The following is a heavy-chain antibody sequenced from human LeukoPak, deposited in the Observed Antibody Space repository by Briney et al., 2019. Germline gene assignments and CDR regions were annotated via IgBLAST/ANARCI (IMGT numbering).Heavy chain of an antibody. CDR2: IISSSSYI. J-gene: IGHJ1*01. CDR1: GFTFSTYS. CDR3: ARDPFSAGAEYFQY. D-gene: IGHD6-25*01. V-gene: IGHV3-21*01. Sequence: GGSLRLSCAASGFTFSTYSMNWVRQPPGKGLEWLSSIISSSSYIYYADSVRGRSTISRDNDKNSLYLQMNSLRAEDTAVYYCARDPFSAGAEYFQYWGQGTLVTVSS.